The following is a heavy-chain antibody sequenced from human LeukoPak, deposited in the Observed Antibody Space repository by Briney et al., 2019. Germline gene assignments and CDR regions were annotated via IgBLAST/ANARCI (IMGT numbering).Heavy chain of an antibody. V-gene: IGHV3-13*01. CDR2: IGTAGDT. D-gene: IGHD3-10*01. CDR1: GFTFSSYD. Sequence: GGSLRLSCAASGFTFSSYDMHWVRQATGKGLEWVSAIGTAGDTYYPGSVKGRFTISRENAKNSLYLQMNSLRAGDTAVYYCARGTYYYGSGSYHPFDYWGQGTLVTVSS. CDR3: ARGTYYYGSGSYHPFDY. J-gene: IGHJ4*02.